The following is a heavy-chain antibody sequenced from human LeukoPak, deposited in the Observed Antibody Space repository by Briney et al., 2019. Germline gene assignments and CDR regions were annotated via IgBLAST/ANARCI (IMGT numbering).Heavy chain of an antibody. J-gene: IGHJ5*02. CDR3: AREIRGIPRYCSGGSCYSEESHTIDP. D-gene: IGHD2-15*01. CDR2: VIPILGTA. Sequence: WASVKVSCKASGDTFTDYAISWVRQAPGQGLEWVGRVIPILGTANYAQRFQGRVTIIADKSTSTVYMELSSLTSEDTAVYYCAREIRGIPRYCSGGSCYSEESHTIDPWGQGTLVTVSS. V-gene: IGHV1-69*04. CDR1: GDTFTDYA.